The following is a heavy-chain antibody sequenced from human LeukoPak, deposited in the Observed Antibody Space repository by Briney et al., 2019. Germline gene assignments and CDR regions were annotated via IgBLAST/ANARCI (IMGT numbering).Heavy chain of an antibody. CDR3: ARVETRGSGSYRNWFDP. CDR1: GYTFTIYY. Sequence: ASVKVSCKASGYTFTIYYIHWVRQAPGQGLEWMGLINPSGGSTNYAQKLQGRVTMTTDTSTSTAYMELRSLRSDDTAVYYCARVETRGSGSYRNWFDPWGQGTLVAVSS. D-gene: IGHD3-10*01. CDR2: INPSGGST. V-gene: IGHV1-46*01. J-gene: IGHJ5*02.